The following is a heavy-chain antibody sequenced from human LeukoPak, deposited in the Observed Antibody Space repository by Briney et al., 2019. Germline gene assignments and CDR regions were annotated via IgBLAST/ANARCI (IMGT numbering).Heavy chain of an antibody. J-gene: IGHJ1*01. V-gene: IGHV1-69*02. CDR1: GGTFSSYT. Sequence: ASVKVSCKASGGTFSSYTISWVRQAPGQGLEWMGRIIPILGIANYAQKFQGRVPITAEKSTSTAYMELSSLRSEDTAVYYCARALIVGATIGVFQHWGQGTLVTVSS. CDR2: IIPILGIA. D-gene: IGHD1-26*01. CDR3: ARALIVGATIGVFQH.